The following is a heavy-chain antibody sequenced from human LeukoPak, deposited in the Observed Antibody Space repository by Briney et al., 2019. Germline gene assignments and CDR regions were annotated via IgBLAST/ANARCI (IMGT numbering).Heavy chain of an antibody. CDR2: INPYNGHT. CDR1: GYTFSNYG. J-gene: IGHJ5*02. CDR3: AREFGRTTVTTPTLVFDP. Sequence: GASVKVSCKASGYTFSNYGITWVRQAPGQGLEWMGWINPYNGHTNYAQKFQGRVTMTRDTSISTAYMEPSRLRSDDTAVYYCAREFGRTTVTTPTLVFDPWGQGTLVTVSS. D-gene: IGHD4-17*01. V-gene: IGHV1-2*02.